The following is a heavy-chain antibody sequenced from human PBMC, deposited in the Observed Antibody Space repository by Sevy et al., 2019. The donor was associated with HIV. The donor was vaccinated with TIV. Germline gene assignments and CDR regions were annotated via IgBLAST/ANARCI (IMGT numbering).Heavy chain of an antibody. Sequence: GGSLSLSCAASGFTFSNYAMSWVRQAPGKGLEWVSGISGGGDNTFYADSVKGRFSITRDFSRHTVFLQMNSLRVEDTGVYYCARVSLRTYDSTYYFDYWGQGTLVTVSS. CDR3: ARVSLRTYDSTYYFDY. D-gene: IGHD3-22*01. J-gene: IGHJ4*02. CDR1: GFTFSNYA. CDR2: ISGGGDNT. V-gene: IGHV3-23*01.